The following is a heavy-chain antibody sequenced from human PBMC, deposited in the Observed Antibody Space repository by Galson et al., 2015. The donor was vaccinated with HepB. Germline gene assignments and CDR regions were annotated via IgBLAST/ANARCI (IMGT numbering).Heavy chain of an antibody. CDR1: GFTFANYG. CDR3: AREDNWNYWVY. CDR2: ISYDGSDK. J-gene: IGHJ4*02. V-gene: IGHV3-30*03. Sequence: SLRLSCAASGFTFANYGLHWVRQAPGKGLEWVAIISYDGSDKKYADSVKGRFTVSRDNSKNTLYLQSHSVRTEDTAVYYCAREDNWNYWVYWGQGTLVTVSS. D-gene: IGHD1-7*01.